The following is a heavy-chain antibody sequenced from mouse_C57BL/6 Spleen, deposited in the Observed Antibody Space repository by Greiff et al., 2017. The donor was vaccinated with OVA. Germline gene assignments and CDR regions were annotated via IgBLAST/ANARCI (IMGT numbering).Heavy chain of an antibody. D-gene: IGHD2-4*01. CDR3: ARAGYYDYGWFAY. J-gene: IGHJ3*01. V-gene: IGHV1-26*01. CDR2: INPNNGGT. Sequence: VQLQQSGPELVKPGASVKISCKASGYTFTDYYMNWVKQSHGKSLEWIGDINPNNGGTSYNQKFKGKATLTVDKSSSTAYMELRSLTSEDSAVYYGARAGYYDYGWFAYWGQGTLVTVSA. CDR1: GYTFTDYY.